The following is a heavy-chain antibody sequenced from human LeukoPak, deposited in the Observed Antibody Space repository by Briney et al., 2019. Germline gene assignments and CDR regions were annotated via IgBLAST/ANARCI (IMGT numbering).Heavy chain of an antibody. Sequence: SETLSLTCSVSGGSITNNYFYWGWIRLPPGKGLQWIGSVHYSGTTYYNPSLKSRVTISVDTSKNQFSLKLSSVTAADTAVYYCARSRYDILTGYYPYDYWGQGTLVTVSS. J-gene: IGHJ4*02. CDR1: GGSITNNYFY. D-gene: IGHD3-9*01. CDR2: VHYSGTT. CDR3: ARSRYDILTGYYPYDY. V-gene: IGHV4-39*07.